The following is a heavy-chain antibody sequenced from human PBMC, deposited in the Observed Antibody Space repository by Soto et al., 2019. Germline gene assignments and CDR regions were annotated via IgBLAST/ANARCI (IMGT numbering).Heavy chain of an antibody. D-gene: IGHD2-2*01. J-gene: IGHJ6*02. V-gene: IGHV1-69*13. Sequence: ASVKVSCKASGGTFSSYAISWVRQAPGQGLEWMGGIIPIFGTANYAHKFQGRVTITADESTSTAYMELSSLRSEDTAVYYGARDNCSSTSCYSSGTYYYGMDVWGQGTTVTVSS. CDR3: ARDNCSSTSCYSSGTYYYGMDV. CDR1: GGTFSSYA. CDR2: IIPIFGTA.